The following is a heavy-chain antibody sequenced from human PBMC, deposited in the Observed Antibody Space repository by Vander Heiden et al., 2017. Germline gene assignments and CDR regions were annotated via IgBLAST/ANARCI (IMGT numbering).Heavy chain of an antibody. J-gene: IGHJ6*01. V-gene: IGHV3-23*01. CDR1: GFTFSSYA. D-gene: IGHD2-2*01. CDR2: ISGSGGST. CDR3: AKFSYCSRTSCYYYGMDV. Sequence: EVQLLESGGGLVQPGGSLRLSCAASGFTFSSYAMSWVRQAPGKGLEWVSAISGSGGSTYYADSVKGRVTISRDNSKNTLYLQMTSLRDEDTAVYYCAKFSYCSRTSCYYYGMDVWGQGNTVTVSS.